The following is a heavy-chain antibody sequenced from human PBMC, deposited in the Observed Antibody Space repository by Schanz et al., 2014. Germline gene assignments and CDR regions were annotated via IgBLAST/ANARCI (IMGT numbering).Heavy chain of an antibody. D-gene: IGHD1-1*01. J-gene: IGHJ4*02. CDR1: GFNFKAYA. Sequence: EAQLLESGGGLVQPGGSLRLSCAASGFNFKAYAMSWVRQAPGKGLEWVSVISGSGVTIYYADSVKGRFTISRDNSKNTLYLQMNSLRAEDTAVYYCMAMGRNTSHYFDHWGQGPRSPSPQ. CDR2: ISGSGVTI. CDR3: MAMGRNTSHYFDH. V-gene: IGHV3-23*01.